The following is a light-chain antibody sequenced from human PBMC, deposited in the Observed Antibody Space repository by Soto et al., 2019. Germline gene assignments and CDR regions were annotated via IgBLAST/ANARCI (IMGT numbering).Light chain of an antibody. CDR2: GAS. CDR1: ERLSSVY. Sequence: EIVLTQSPGTLSFSPGERATLSCRASERLSSVYLAWYQQRPGQPPRLLIYGASNRATGIPDRFSGSGSGTDFTLIINSLEPEDVALYYCHQYGVSPRITFGQGTRLEIK. J-gene: IGKJ5*01. CDR3: HQYGVSPRIT. V-gene: IGKV3-20*01.